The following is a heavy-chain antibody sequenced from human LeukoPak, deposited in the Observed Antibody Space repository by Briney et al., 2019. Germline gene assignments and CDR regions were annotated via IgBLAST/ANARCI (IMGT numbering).Heavy chain of an antibody. V-gene: IGHV3-21*01. CDR2: ITSSGRYI. J-gene: IGHJ4*02. CDR3: TRKGSQWDFLVDY. D-gene: IGHD2/OR15-2a*01. CDR1: GFTFSSYS. Sequence: GGSLRLSCAASGFTFSSYSMNWVRQAPGKGLEWVSSITSSGRYIYYADSVEGRFTISRDNSENSLYLQMDSLTAEDTAVYYCTRKGSQWDFLVDYWGQGTRVAVSP.